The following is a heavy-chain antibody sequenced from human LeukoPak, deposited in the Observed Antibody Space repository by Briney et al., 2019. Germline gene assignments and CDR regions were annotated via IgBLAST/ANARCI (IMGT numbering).Heavy chain of an antibody. Sequence: SETLSLTCTVSGGFITSISYYWGWIRQPPGKGLEWIGEVNLQGSTNYNPSPMRRVAISVDTSANHVSLQLTSVTAADTAVYYCAREGGPYRPLDYSGQGTLVTVSS. J-gene: IGHJ4*02. CDR3: AREGGPYRPLDY. V-gene: IGHV4-39*07. CDR2: VNLQGST. CDR1: GGFITSISYY.